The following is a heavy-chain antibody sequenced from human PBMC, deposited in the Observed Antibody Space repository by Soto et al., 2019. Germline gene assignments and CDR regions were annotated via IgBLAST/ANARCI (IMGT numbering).Heavy chain of an antibody. V-gene: IGHV4-61*01. D-gene: IGHD2-8*01. CDR1: GGSVSSGSYY. CDR2: IYYSGST. J-gene: IGHJ5*02. Sequence: PSETLSLTCTVSGGSVSSGSYYWSWIRQPPGKGLEWIGYIYYSGSTNYNPSLKSRVTISVDTSKNQFSLKLSSVTAADTAVYYCAREFKPYCTNGVCYTIDWFDPWGQGTLVTVSS. CDR3: AREFKPYCTNGVCYTIDWFDP.